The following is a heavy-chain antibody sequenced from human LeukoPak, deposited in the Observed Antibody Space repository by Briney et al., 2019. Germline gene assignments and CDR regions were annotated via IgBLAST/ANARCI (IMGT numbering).Heavy chain of an antibody. CDR3: ARGDRRFEY. CDR1: GSTFSTYW. D-gene: IGHD2-21*01. Sequence: QPGGSLRLSCAASGSTFSTYWMTWVRQAPGKGLEWVANIKEDGTEEYYVDSVKGRFTISRDNAKNSLSLQMKSLRPEDTAVYYCARGDRRFEYWGQGTLVTVSS. J-gene: IGHJ4*02. V-gene: IGHV3-7*01. CDR2: IKEDGTEE.